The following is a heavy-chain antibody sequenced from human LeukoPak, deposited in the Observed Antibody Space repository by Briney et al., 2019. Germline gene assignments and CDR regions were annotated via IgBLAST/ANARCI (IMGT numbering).Heavy chain of an antibody. J-gene: IGHJ4*02. CDR3: ARGPNSNWSGLDF. CDR1: GFSFSGHW. CDR2: ISPTGSTT. V-gene: IGHV3-74*01. Sequence: LTGGSLRLSCTASGFSFSGHWMHWARQLPGKGLVWVSRISPTGSTTSYADSVKGRFTVSRDNAKNTLYLQVNNLRAEDTAVYYCARGPNSNWSGLDFWGQGTLLTVS. D-gene: IGHD6-6*01.